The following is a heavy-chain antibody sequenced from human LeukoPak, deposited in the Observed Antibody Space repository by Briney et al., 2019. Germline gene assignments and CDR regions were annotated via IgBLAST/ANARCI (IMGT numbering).Heavy chain of an antibody. CDR1: GDSITSHNW. CDR2: IYHSGTT. J-gene: IGHJ4*02. V-gene: IGHV4-4*02. D-gene: IGHD3-10*01. CDR3: ASCLFDYYYFDQ. Sequence: SETLSLTCAVSGDSITSHNWWNWVRQSPGKGPEWIGEIYHSGTTNYSPSLKSRVTISVDKSKNQLSLRLTSVTAADTAVYFCASCLFDYYYFDQWGQGTLVTVSS.